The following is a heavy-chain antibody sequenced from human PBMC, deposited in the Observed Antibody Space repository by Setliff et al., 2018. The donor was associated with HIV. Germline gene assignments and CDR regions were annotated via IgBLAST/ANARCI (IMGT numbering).Heavy chain of an antibody. J-gene: IGHJ3*02. CDR3: ATLGTYYYGSGSYALRHGAFDI. CDR2: IWYDGSNK. CDR1: GFTFSSYG. Sequence: GGSLRLSCAASGFTFSSYGMHWVRQAPGKGLGWVAVIWYDGSNKYYADSVKGRFTISRDNSKNTLYLQMNSLRAEDTAVYYCATLGTYYYGSGSYALRHGAFDIWGQGTMVTVSS. D-gene: IGHD3-10*01. V-gene: IGHV3-33*08.